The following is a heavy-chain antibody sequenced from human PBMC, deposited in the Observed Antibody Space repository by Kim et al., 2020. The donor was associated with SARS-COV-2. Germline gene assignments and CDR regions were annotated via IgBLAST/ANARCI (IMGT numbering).Heavy chain of an antibody. V-gene: IGHV3-23*01. J-gene: IGHJ4*02. D-gene: IGHD3-22*01. Sequence: DSGKGRFTISRDNSKNSLYLQMNSLRAEDTAVYYCAKGITMIVVVHPSDYWGQGTLVTVSS. CDR3: AKGITMIVVVHPSDY.